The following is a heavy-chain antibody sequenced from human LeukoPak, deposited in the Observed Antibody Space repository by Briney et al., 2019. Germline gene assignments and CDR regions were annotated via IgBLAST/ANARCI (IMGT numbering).Heavy chain of an antibody. V-gene: IGHV3-74*01. CDR1: GFTFSGYW. Sequence: GGSLRLSCAASGFTFSGYWMHWVRQAPVKGLVWVSRINSDGSSTSYADSVKGRFTISRDNAKNTVYLQVSSLRAEDTAVYYCARGGSYSSSWYDYWGQGTLVTVSS. J-gene: IGHJ4*02. D-gene: IGHD6-13*01. CDR2: INSDGSST. CDR3: ARGGSYSSSWYDY.